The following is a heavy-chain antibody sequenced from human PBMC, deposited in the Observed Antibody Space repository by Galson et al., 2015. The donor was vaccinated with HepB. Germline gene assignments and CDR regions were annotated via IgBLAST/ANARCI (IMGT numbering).Heavy chain of an antibody. V-gene: IGHV3-33*08. CDR1: GFTFSSYG. CDR3: ARKSILAAAFIDY. D-gene: IGHD6-13*01. CDR2: IWYDGSNK. Sequence: SLRLSCAASGFTFSSYGMHWVRQAPGKGLEWVAVIWYDGSNKYYADSVKGRFTISRDNSKNTLYLQMNSLRAEDTAVYYCARKSILAAAFIDYWGQGTLVTVSS. J-gene: IGHJ4*02.